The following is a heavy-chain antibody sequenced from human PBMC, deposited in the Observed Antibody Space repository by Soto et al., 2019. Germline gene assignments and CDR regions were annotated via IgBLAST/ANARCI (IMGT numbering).Heavy chain of an antibody. CDR3: AKDLSPNMGGMDV. CDR1: GFTFSSYA. Sequence: EVQLLESGGDVVQPGGSLRLSCAASGFTFSSYAMSWVRQAPGKGLEWVSSITGSGGTTFYADSVKGRLTIARDNSKNTLYVQMDILRAEDTAVYYCAKDLSPNMGGMDVWGPGTTVTVSS. CDR2: ITGSGGTT. D-gene: IGHD3-10*01. V-gene: IGHV3-23*01. J-gene: IGHJ6*02.